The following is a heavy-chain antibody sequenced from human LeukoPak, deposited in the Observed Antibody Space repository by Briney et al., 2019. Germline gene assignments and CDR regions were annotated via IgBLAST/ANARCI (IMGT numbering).Heavy chain of an antibody. CDR2: INPSGGST. J-gene: IGHJ4*02. CDR3: ARGPPYDILTGYPTYYFDY. CDR1: GYTFTSYY. V-gene: IGHV1-46*01. Sequence: ASVKVSCKASGYTFTSYYMHWVRQAPGQGLEWMGIINPSGGSTSYAQKFQGRVTMTRDTSTSTVYMELSSLRSEDTAVYYCARGPPYDILTGYPTYYFDYWGQGTLVTVSS. D-gene: IGHD3-9*01.